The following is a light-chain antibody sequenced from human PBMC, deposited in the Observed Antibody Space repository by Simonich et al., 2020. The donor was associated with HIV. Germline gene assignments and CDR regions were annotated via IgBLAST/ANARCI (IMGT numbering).Light chain of an antibody. V-gene: IGLV2-11*01. J-gene: IGLJ3*02. CDR2: NVS. Sequence: QSALTQPRSVSGSPGQSVTISCTGTSSDVGGYNSVSWYQQHPGKAPILMIFNVSQRPSGISNRFSGSKSGNTASLTISGLQAEDEADYYCSSYTTSNTWVFGGGTKLTVL. CDR3: SSYTTSNTWV. CDR1: SSDVGGYNS.